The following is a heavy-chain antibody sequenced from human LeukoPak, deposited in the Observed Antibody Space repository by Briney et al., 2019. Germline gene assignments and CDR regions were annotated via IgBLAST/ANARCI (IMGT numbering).Heavy chain of an antibody. CDR3: ARGLSWGNWNYLISYYYYGMDV. D-gene: IGHD1-7*01. V-gene: IGHV3-30*03. Sequence: GGSLRLSCAASGFMLSSTWMHWVRQAPGKGLEWVAVISYDGSNKYYADSVKGRFTISSDNSKNTLYLQMNSLRAEDTAVYYCARGLSWGNWNYLISYYYYGMDVWGQGTTVTVSS. J-gene: IGHJ6*02. CDR2: ISYDGSNK. CDR1: GFMLSSTW.